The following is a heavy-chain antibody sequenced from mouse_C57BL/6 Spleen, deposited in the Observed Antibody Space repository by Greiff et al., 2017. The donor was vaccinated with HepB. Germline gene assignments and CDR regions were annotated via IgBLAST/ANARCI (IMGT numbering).Heavy chain of an antibody. CDR2: IDPENGDT. Sequence: VQLQQSGAELVRPGASVKLSCTASGFNIKDDYMHWVKQRPEQGLEWIGWIDPENGDTEYASKFQGKATITAYTSSNTAYLQLSSLTSEDTAVYYCTTLYYYGSSYLDYWGQGTTLTVSS. D-gene: IGHD1-1*01. CDR3: TTLYYYGSSYLDY. CDR1: GFNIKDDY. J-gene: IGHJ2*01. V-gene: IGHV14-4*01.